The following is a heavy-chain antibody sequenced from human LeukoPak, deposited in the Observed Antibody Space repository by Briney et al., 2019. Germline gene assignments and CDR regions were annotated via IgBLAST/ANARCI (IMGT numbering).Heavy chain of an antibody. CDR1: GYTFTSYA. CDR2: INTNTGNT. CDR3: ARDSPMYSSSWYTLGDYYYYYYMDV. J-gene: IGHJ6*03. V-gene: IGHV7-4-1*02. Sequence: ASVKVSCKASGYTFTSYAMNWVRQAPGQGLEWMGWINTNTGNTTYAQGFTGRFVFSLDTSVSTAYLQISSLKSEDTAVYYCARDSPMYSSSWYTLGDYYYYYYMDVWGKGTTVTVSS. D-gene: IGHD6-13*01.